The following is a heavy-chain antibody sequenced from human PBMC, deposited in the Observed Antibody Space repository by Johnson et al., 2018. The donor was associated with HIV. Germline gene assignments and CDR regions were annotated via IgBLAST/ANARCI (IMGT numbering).Heavy chain of an antibody. D-gene: IGHD2-8*01. CDR2: INWNAGRT. Sequence: MKWVRQTPGMGLEWVSAINWNAGRTGYTDSVKGRFTICRDNARNSLYLQMNSLRAEDTALYYCARATWSDDAFDIWGQGTMVTVSS. CDR3: ARATWSDDAFDI. V-gene: IGHV3-20*03. J-gene: IGHJ3*02.